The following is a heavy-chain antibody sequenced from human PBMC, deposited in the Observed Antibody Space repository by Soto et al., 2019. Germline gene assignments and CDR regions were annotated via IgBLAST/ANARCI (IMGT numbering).Heavy chain of an antibody. CDR3: ARVAVADPYYYYYGMDV. J-gene: IGHJ6*02. CDR2: ISGTGDTI. Sequence: PGGSLRLSCAASGFTFSDYYMSWIRQAPGKGLEWVSYISGTGDTIYYADSVKGRFTISRDNAKNSLILQMTSLRVEDTAVYYCARVAVADPYYYYYGMDVWGQGTTVTVSS. V-gene: IGHV3-11*04. CDR1: GFTFSDYY. D-gene: IGHD6-19*01.